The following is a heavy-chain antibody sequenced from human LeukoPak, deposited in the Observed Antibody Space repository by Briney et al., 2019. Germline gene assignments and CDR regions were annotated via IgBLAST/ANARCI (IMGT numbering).Heavy chain of an antibody. D-gene: IGHD4-17*01. CDR3: ARVRGEYGLDY. CDR2: IYSVGHT. CDR1: GLTVSSNY. J-gene: IGHJ4*01. V-gene: IGHV3-53*01. Sequence: GGSLRLSCAASGLTVSSNYMSWVRQAPGKGLEWVSLIYSVGHTYNADSVKGRFTISRDNSDNTLYLQMNNLKAEDTAVYYCARVRGEYGLDYWGQGALVTVSS.